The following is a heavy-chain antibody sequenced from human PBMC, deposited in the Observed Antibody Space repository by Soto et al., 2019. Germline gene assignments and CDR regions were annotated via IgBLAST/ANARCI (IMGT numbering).Heavy chain of an antibody. D-gene: IGHD5-12*01. CDR2: IYYSGST. V-gene: IGHV4-61*08. J-gene: IGHJ4*02. Sequence: SETLSLTCTVSGGSVSSGGYYWSWIRQPPGKGLEWIGYIYYSGSTNYNPSLKSRVTISVDTSKNQFSLKLSSVTAADTAVYYCARDRWLQFWGKGTLVTVPS. CDR3: ARDRWLQF. CDR1: GGSVSSGGYY.